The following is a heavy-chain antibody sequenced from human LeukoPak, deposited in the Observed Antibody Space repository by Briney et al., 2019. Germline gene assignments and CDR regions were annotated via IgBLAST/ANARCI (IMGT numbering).Heavy chain of an antibody. CDR1: GFTFSDYS. J-gene: IGHJ5*02. CDR3: ARDGSGWYSSYNWLDP. Sequence: GGSLRLSCAASGFTFSDYSMNWVRQAPGKGLEWISYISSSSSTIYYADSVKGRFTISRDNAKKSLYMQMNSLRAEDTAVYYCARDGSGWYSSYNWLDPWGQGTLVTVSS. V-gene: IGHV3-48*01. CDR2: ISSSSSTI. D-gene: IGHD6-19*01.